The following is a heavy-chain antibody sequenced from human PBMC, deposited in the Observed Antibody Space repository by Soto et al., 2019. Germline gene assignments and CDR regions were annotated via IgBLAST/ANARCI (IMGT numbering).Heavy chain of an antibody. CDR2: IYYDGRT. CDR3: ATYFLGSRRPIDY. Sequence: QVHLQESGPGLVKPSGTLSLTCAVSGEAVTSSNWWTWVRQSAKRGLEWIGEIYYDGRTHYNPSLNSPVTLSVDKSKNQFSLNLSSATGADTDFYYCATYFLGSRRPIDYWGQGILVTVAS. J-gene: IGHJ4*02. V-gene: IGHV4-4*02. D-gene: IGHD3-10*01. CDR1: GEAVTSSNW.